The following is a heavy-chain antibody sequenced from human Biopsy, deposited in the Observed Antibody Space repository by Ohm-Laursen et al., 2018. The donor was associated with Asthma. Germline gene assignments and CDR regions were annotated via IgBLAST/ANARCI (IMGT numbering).Heavy chain of an antibody. CDR1: GFTVSTNG. Sequence: LTCAVSGFTVSTNGMSWVRQPPGKGLEWVSVIYSGGGTYYADSVQGRVTISRDNSKNTLSLQMNSLRAEDTAVYYCARAYGGSFFSGSFDIWGQGTMVTVSS. J-gene: IGHJ3*02. D-gene: IGHD4-23*01. CDR2: IYSGGGT. V-gene: IGHV3-53*01. CDR3: ARAYGGSFFSGSFDI.